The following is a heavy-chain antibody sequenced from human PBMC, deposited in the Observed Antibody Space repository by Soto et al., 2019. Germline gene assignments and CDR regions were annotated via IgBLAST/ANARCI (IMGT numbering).Heavy chain of an antibody. Sequence: EVQLLESGGGLVQPGGSLRLSCAASGFTFSSYAMSWVRQAPGKGLEWVSAISGSGGSTYYADSVKGRFTISTDNAKQTLYLQMQSLWPEERAVYYWGKSLYYYESSADMGYWGQGALVSVSS. D-gene: IGHD3-22*01. CDR3: GKSLYYYESSADMGY. CDR2: ISGSGGST. J-gene: IGHJ4*02. CDR1: GFTFSSYA. V-gene: IGHV3-23*01.